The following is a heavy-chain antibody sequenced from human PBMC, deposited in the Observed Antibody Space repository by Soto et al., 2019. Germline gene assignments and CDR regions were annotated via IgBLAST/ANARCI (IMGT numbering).Heavy chain of an antibody. J-gene: IGHJ5*02. CDR2: ISAYNGST. D-gene: IGHD3-10*01. CDR3: ARDRTTMVRRVILKETNWFDP. V-gene: IGHV1-18*01. Sequence: QVQLVQSGAEVKKPGASVKVSCKASGYTFTSYGISWVRQAPGQGLEWMGWISAYNGSTNYAKKLQGRVTMTTDTSSSTAYLELRRLRSADTAGYYCARDRTTMVRRVILKETNWFDPWGQGTLVTVPS. CDR1: GYTFTSYG.